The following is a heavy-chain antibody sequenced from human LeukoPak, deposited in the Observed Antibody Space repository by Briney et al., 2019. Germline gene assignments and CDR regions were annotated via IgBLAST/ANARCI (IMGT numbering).Heavy chain of an antibody. CDR3: ARGYYPPRWYFDL. V-gene: IGHV4-34*01. CDR1: GGSFSSYS. CDR2: IIEKGNA. J-gene: IGHJ2*01. Sequence: SETLSLTCALYGGSFSSYSWSWTWIRQTPEKGLEWIGEIIEKGNANYNPSLKSRVTIDLDTSKNQFSLKLTSMTAADAAMYYCARGYYPPRWYFDLWGRGTLVTVSS. D-gene: IGHD3-10*01.